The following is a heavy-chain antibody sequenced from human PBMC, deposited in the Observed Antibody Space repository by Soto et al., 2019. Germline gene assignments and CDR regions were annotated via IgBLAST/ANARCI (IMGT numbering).Heavy chain of an antibody. V-gene: IGHV4-34*12. CDR3: ARPNYDSNTFYSFFDY. CDR2: IFHGGGT. Sequence: NPSETLSLTCAVSGESFSGYYWSWIRQPPGKGLEWIGQIFHGGGTNYSPSLKSRVTISVDTSKNQFSLELSSVTAADTAVYYCARPNYDSNTFYSFFDYWGQGNMVTVSS. D-gene: IGHD3-22*01. CDR1: GESFSGYY. J-gene: IGHJ4*02.